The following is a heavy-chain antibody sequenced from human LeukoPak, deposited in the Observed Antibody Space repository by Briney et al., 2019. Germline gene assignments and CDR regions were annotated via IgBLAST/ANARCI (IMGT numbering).Heavy chain of an antibody. CDR1: GGSISSGGYS. CDR2: SFYTGNT. CDR3: ARGRYTVTTDAFDF. Sequence: SQTLSPTCAVSGGSISSGGYSWSWIRQPPGKGLEWIGYSFYTGNTYYNPSLKSRVTISLDTSKNQFSLKVSSVTAADTAVYYCARGRYTVTTDAFDFWGQGTMVTVSS. V-gene: IGHV4-30-4*07. J-gene: IGHJ3*01. D-gene: IGHD4-17*01.